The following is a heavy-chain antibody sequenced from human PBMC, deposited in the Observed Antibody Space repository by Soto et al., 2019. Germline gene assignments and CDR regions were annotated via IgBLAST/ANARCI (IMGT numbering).Heavy chain of an antibody. D-gene: IGHD2-2*01. J-gene: IGHJ2*01. CDR1: GGTFSSYA. Sequence: GASVKVSCKASGGTFSSYAISWVRQAPGQGLEWMGGIIPIFGTANYAQKFQGRVTITADKSTSTAYMELSSLRSEDTAVYYCARDYQDWYFDLWGCGTLVTVSS. CDR2: IIPIFGTA. V-gene: IGHV1-69*06. CDR3: ARDYQDWYFDL.